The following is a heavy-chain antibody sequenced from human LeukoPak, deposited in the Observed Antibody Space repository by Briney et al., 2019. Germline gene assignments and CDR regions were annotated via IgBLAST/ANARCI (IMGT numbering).Heavy chain of an antibody. D-gene: IGHD3-3*01. CDR1: GGSFSGYY. CDR3: ARVPRSYFWSGYGSYYFDY. J-gene: IGHJ4*02. V-gene: IGHV4-34*01. Sequence: SETLSLTCAVYGGSFSGYYWSWIRQPPGKGLEWIGEINHSGSTNYNPSLKSRVTISVDTCKIQFSLKLSSVTAADTAVYYCARVPRSYFWSGYGSYYFDYWGQGTLVTVSS. CDR2: INHSGST.